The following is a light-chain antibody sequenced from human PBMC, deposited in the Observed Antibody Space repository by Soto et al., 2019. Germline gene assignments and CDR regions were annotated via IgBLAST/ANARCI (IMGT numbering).Light chain of an antibody. J-gene: IGLJ1*01. V-gene: IGLV2-14*03. CDR3: TSYTSSFTYV. Sequence: QSVLTQPASVSGSPGQSITFSCTGTSSDVGGYNFVSWYQHHPGKAPKLIIYDVSNRPSGVSNRFSGSKSGNTASLTISGLQAEDEADYYCTSYTSSFTYVFGTGTKVTVL. CDR1: SSDVGGYNF. CDR2: DVS.